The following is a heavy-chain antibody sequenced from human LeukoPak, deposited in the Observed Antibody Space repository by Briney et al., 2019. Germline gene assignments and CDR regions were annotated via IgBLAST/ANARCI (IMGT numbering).Heavy chain of an antibody. J-gene: IGHJ4*02. CDR2: VYYSGVT. Sequence: SETLSLTCSVSGGSGTNDGYYWSWIRQSPGRGLEWIGFVYYSGVTNTNPSLESRVAMSRDTSNNQFSLRLSSVTAADTAVYFCAKRLVVSRAGDFFFDYWSQGIQVTVSP. CDR1: GGSGTNDGYY. V-gene: IGHV4-61*08. CDR3: AKRLVVSRAGDFFFDY. D-gene: IGHD3-3*01.